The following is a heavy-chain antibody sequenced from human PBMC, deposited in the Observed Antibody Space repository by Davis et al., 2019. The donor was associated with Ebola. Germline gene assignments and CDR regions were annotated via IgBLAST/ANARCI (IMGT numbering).Heavy chain of an antibody. CDR2: ISAYNGNT. V-gene: IGHV1-18*01. CDR3: ARLGTSADYYAMDV. J-gene: IGHJ6*02. CDR1: GYTFTSYG. Sequence: ASVKVSCKASGYTFTSYGISWVRQAPGQGLEWMGWISAYNGNTNYAQKFQGRVTITRDTSASTAYMELSSLRSEDTAVYYCARLGTSADYYAMDVWGQGTTVTVSS.